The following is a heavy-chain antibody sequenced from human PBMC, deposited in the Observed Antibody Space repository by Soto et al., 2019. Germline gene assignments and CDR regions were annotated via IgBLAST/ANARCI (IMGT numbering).Heavy chain of an antibody. CDR2: ISGSGGST. CDR1: GFTFSSYA. CDR3: AKDREYQLLTDAFDI. Sequence: EVQLLESGGGLVQPGGSLRLSCAASGFTFSSYAMSWVRQAPGKGLEWVSAISGSGGSTYYADSVKGRFTNSRDNSKNRLDLEMNSLRAEDTAVYYCAKDREYQLLTDAFDIWGQETMVTVSS. V-gene: IGHV3-23*01. J-gene: IGHJ3*02. D-gene: IGHD2-2*01.